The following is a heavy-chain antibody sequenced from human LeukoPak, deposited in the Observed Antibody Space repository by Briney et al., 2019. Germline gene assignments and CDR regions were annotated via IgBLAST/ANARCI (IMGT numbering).Heavy chain of an antibody. J-gene: IGHJ4*02. Sequence: GGSLRLSCAASGFTFSNYVMSWVRQAPGKGLEWVSAISGSGGSTYYADSVKGRFTISRDDSKNTLYLQMNSLRADDTAVYYCARGPRGELWFGEILYYFDYWGQGTLVTVSS. CDR3: ARGPRGELWFGEILYYFDY. V-gene: IGHV3-23*01. CDR2: ISGSGGST. D-gene: IGHD3-10*01. CDR1: GFTFSNYV.